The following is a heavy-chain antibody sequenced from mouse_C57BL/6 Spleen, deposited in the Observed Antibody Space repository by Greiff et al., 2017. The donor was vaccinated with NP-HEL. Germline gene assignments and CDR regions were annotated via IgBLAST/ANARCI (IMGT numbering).Heavy chain of an antibody. CDR2: IRNKANGYTT. J-gene: IGHJ4*01. CDR1: GFPFTDYY. Sequence: LVESGGGLVQPGGSLSLSCAASGFPFTDYYMSWVRQPPGTALEWVGFIRNKANGYTTEYSASVQGRFTISRDNSHSILYLQMNALRAEDSATDYCARYGNYEDYAMDYWGQGTSVTVSS. D-gene: IGHD2-1*01. V-gene: IGHV7-3*01. CDR3: ARYGNYEDYAMDY.